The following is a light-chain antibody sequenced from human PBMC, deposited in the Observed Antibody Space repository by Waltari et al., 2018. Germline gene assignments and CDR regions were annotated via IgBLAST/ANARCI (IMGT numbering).Light chain of an antibody. V-gene: IGLV10-54*04. CDR3: SAWDSDLVAVV. Sequence: QAGLTQPPSVSRALGQTATLTCAGNRNNVGNQGVAWLQQHQGHPPKLLSYRSDNHQGHAPKLLSYEGKSRPSGISEVFSDSRSGNTASLTITGRQADDEADYYCSAWDSDLVAVVFGGGTKLTVL. J-gene: IGLJ3*02. CDR1: RNNVGNQG. CDR2: RSDNHQGHAPKLLSYEGK.